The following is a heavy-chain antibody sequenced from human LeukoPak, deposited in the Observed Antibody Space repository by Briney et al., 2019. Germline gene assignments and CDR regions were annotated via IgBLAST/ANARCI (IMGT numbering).Heavy chain of an antibody. D-gene: IGHD6-13*01. J-gene: IGHJ4*02. CDR2: ISSSSSYI. V-gene: IGHV3-21*01. CDR3: ARGLHSSPFDY. Sequence: AGGSLRLSCAASGFTFSSYSMNWVRQAPGKGLEWVSYISSSSSYIYYADSVKGRFTISRDNAKNSLYLQMNSLRAEDTAVYYCARGLHSSPFDYWGQGTLVTVSS. CDR1: GFTFSSYS.